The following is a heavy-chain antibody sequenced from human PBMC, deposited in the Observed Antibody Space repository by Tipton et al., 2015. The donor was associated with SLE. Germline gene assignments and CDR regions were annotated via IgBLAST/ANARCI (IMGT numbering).Heavy chain of an antibody. CDR2: IHPSGGGT. CDR1: GYTFVAYS. V-gene: IGHV1-2*02. Sequence: QSGPEEKTPGASVKVSCKPSGYTFVAYSMHWVRQAPGQGLEWIGLIHPSGGGTNYAPKFQGRVTLTRDTSISTAYMELESLRSDDTAVYYCVRDDTSGGGDTWGQGTLVTVSS. J-gene: IGHJ5*02. D-gene: IGHD2-8*02. CDR3: VRDDTSGGGDT.